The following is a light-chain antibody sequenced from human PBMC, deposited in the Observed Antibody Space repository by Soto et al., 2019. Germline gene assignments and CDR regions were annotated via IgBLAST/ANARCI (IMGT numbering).Light chain of an antibody. CDR2: EVH. V-gene: IGLV2-14*03. CDR3: ASHTSSNTRV. CDR1: SRHVGAYDY. J-gene: IGLJ1*01. Sequence: QSAPTRPASVSGSPGQSIAISCIGTSRHVGAYDYVSWYHQHPDRAPKLMVYEVHNRPSGVSNRFSGSKSVNTATLTISGLQPEDEADYYCASHTSSNTRVFGTGTRSPS.